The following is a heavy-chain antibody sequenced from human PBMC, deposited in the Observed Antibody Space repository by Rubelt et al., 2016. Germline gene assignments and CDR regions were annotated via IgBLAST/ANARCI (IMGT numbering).Heavy chain of an antibody. V-gene: IGHV3-53*01. CDR1: GFTVSSNY. CDR2: IYSGGST. CDR3: ASDQKYYDILTGDSYSGMDV. D-gene: IGHD3-9*01. Sequence: GGSLRLSCAASGFTVSSNYMSWVRQAPGKGLEWVSVIYSGGSTYYADSVKGRFTIPRDNSKNTPYLQMNSLRAEDTAVYYCASDQKYYDILTGDSYSGMDVWGQGTTVTVSS. J-gene: IGHJ6*02.